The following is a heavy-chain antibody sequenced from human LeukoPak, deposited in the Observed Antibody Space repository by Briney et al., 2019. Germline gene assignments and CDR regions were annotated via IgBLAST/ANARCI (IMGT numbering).Heavy chain of an antibody. J-gene: IGHJ4*02. V-gene: IGHV3-7*01. CDR2: INQDGSEK. CDR3: ARERDGRFFDY. CDR1: GLTFRSYW. Sequence: AGGSLRLSCAVSGLTFRSYWMRWVRQAPGKGLEGGAHINQDGSEKYFVDSVKGRFTISRDNAKNSLHLQMNTLRAEGTAVYYCARERDGRFFDYWGQGTLVTVSS. D-gene: IGHD5-24*01.